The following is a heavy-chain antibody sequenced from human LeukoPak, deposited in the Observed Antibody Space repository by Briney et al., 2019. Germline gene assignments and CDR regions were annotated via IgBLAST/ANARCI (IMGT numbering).Heavy chain of an antibody. J-gene: IGHJ4*02. V-gene: IGHV3-7*01. D-gene: IGHD1-26*01. CDR1: GFTFSTYW. Sequence: PGGSLRLSCAASGFTFSTYWMSWVRQAPGKGLEWVANIRQDGGETYYVDSVKGRFTISRDNAKNSLFLQMSSLRAEDTAVYYCARDKVVGATNLDYWGQGTLVTVSS. CDR2: IRQDGGET. CDR3: ARDKVVGATNLDY.